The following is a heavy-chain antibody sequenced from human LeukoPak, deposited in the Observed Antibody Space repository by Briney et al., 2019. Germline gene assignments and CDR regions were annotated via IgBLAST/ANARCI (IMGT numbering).Heavy chain of an antibody. CDR2: ISYGGSNK. CDR3: ARSTAEENWFDP. V-gene: IGHV3-30-3*01. Sequence: GGSLRLSCAASGFTFSSYAMHWVRQAPGQGLEWVAVISYGGSNKYYADSVKGRFTISRDNSKNTLYMQMNSLRAEDTAVYYCARSTAEENWFDPWGQGTLVTVSS. J-gene: IGHJ5*02. CDR1: GFTFSSYA. D-gene: IGHD2-8*02.